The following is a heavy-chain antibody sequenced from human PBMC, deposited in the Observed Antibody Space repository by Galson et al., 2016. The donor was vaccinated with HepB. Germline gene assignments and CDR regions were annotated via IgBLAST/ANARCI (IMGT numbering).Heavy chain of an antibody. V-gene: IGHV3-23*01. D-gene: IGHD6-19*01. CDR1: GFTFSNYA. Sequence: SLRLSCAASGFTFSNYAMTWVRQAPGKGLGWVSAMSGSRGNIFYADSVKGRFTISRDNSKNTLYLQMNNLTTEDTAVYYCAKGATQWLVLGSWGQGTLVTVSS. CDR3: AKGATQWLVLGS. J-gene: IGHJ5*02. CDR2: MSGSRGNI.